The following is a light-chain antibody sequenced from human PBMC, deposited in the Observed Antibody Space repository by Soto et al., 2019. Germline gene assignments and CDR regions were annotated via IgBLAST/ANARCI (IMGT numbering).Light chain of an antibody. Sequence: IVLTQSPGTLSLSPGERPTLSCRASQSVSSSYFAWYQQKPGQAPRLLIYGASSRATGIPDRFSGSGSGTDFTLTISRLEPEDFAVYYCQQYGSFPLRFGGGTKVDI. J-gene: IGKJ4*01. CDR1: QSVSSSY. CDR2: GAS. V-gene: IGKV3-20*01. CDR3: QQYGSFPLR.